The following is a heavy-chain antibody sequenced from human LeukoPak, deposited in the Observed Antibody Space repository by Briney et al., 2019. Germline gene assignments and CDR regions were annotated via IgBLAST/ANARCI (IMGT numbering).Heavy chain of an antibody. CDR1: GGSFSGYY. CDR2: INHSGST. J-gene: IGHJ5*02. Sequence: SETLSLTCAVYGGSFSGYYWSWIRQPPGKGLEWIGEINHSGSTNCNPSLKSRATISVDTSKNQFSLKLSSVTAADTAVYYCAREGSSSDPGWFDPWGQGTLVTVSS. V-gene: IGHV4-34*01. CDR3: AREGSSSDPGWFDP. D-gene: IGHD6-6*01.